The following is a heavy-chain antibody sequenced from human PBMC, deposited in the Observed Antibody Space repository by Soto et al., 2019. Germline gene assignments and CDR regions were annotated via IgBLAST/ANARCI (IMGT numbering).Heavy chain of an antibody. D-gene: IGHD3-22*01. CDR1: GGTFSSYA. V-gene: IGHV1-69*13. CDR2: IIPIFGAA. J-gene: IGHJ4*02. CDR3: ARIGDDSSGYYYELAY. Sequence: SVKVSCKASGGTFSSYAISWVRQAPGQGLEWMGGIIPIFGAANYAQKFQGRVTITADESTSTAYMELSSLRSEDTAVYYCARIGDDSSGYYYELAYWGQGTLVTVSS.